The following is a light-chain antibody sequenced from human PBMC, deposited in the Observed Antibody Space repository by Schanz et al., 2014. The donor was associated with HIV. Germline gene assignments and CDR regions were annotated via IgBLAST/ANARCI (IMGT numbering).Light chain of an antibody. Sequence: DIVMTQSPDSLPVSLGERATITCKSSQSVLYSSNNETYLAWYQQKPGQPPKLLIYWASNRKVGVPDRFSGSVSGTDFTLTISGLQAEDVAVYYCQQYYSIPWTFDQGTKVEIK. CDR2: WAS. V-gene: IGKV4-1*01. J-gene: IGKJ1*01. CDR3: QQYYSIPWT. CDR1: QSVLYSSNNETY.